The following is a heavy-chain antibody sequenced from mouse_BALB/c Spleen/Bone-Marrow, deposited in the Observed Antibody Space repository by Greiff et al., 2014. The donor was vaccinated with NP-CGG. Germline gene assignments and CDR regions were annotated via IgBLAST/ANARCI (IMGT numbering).Heavy chain of an antibody. CDR2: ISNLAYSI. Sequence: VQLKESGGGLVQPGGSRKLSCAASGFTFSDYGMAWVRQAPGKGPEWVAFISNLAYSIYYADTVTGRFTISRENAKNTLYLEMSSLRSEDTVMYYCAREGGAMDYWGQGTSVTVSS. CDR1: GFTFSDYG. CDR3: AREGGAMDY. J-gene: IGHJ4*01. V-gene: IGHV5-15*02.